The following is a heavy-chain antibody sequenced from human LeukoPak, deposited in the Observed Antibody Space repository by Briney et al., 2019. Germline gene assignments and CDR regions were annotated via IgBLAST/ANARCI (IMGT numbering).Heavy chain of an antibody. CDR1: GFTFSNYA. Sequence: GASLRLSCAASGFTFSNYAMSWVRQAPGKGLEWVSGIGKSDDGTHYADSVKGRFTISRDNSKNTLYLQMNSLRAEDTAVYYCARGRDYAFDLWGQGTKVTVSS. V-gene: IGHV3-23*01. CDR3: ARGRDYAFDL. J-gene: IGHJ3*01. CDR2: IGKSDDGT. D-gene: IGHD4-11*01.